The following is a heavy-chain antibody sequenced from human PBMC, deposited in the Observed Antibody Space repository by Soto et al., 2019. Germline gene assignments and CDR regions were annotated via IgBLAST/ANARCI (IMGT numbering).Heavy chain of an antibody. V-gene: IGHV4-61*01. CDR3: ARDLEEDYVWGSYRYLFY. J-gene: IGHJ4*02. CDR2: IYYSGST. Sequence: QVQLQESGPGLVKPSETLSLTCTVSGGSVSSGSYYWSWIRQPPGKGLEWIGYIYYSGSTNYNPSLKSRVTISVDTSKNQFSLKLSSVTAADTAVYYCARDLEEDYVWGSYRYLFYWGQGTLVTVSS. D-gene: IGHD3-16*02. CDR1: GGSVSSGSYY.